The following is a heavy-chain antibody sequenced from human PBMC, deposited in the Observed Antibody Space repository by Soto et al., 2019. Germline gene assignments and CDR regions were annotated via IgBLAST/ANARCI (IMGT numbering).Heavy chain of an antibody. CDR1: VFALNNYG. CDR3: AREDSIIIPAVSDF. V-gene: IGHV3-21*01. D-gene: IGHD2-2*01. Sequence: GWSLRLSCTVSVFALNNYGINWVRQAPGKGLEWVSSISKSDYTYYSDSVKGRFTISRDNAKNSVSLQMNTLRVEDTAVYYCAREDSIIIPAVSDFWGQGTLVTVSS. CDR2: ISKSDYT. J-gene: IGHJ4*02.